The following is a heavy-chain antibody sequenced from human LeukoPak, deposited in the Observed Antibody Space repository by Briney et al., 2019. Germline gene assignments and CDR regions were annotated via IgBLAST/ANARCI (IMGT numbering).Heavy chain of an antibody. J-gene: IGHJ3*02. CDR3: ARNPPRTTFDI. V-gene: IGHV3-30*04. CDR2: ITFDGSSK. CDR1: GFTFSDYA. D-gene: IGHD2-8*01. Sequence: GRSLRLSCAASGFTFSDYAMHWVRQAPGKGLEWVAVITFDGSSKYYGDSMKGRFTISRDNSKNTLYLQMNSLRAEDTAVYYCARNPPRTTFDIWGQGTVVTVSS.